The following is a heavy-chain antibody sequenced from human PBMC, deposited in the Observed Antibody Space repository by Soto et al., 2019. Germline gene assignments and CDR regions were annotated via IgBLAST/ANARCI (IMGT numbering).Heavy chain of an antibody. J-gene: IGHJ4*02. CDR3: ARHGVGDILTGQPDY. Sequence: PGESLKISCQGSGYSFPTSWIGWVRQMPGKGLEWMGIIYPGDSDTRYSPSFQGQVTISADKSISTAYLQWSSLKASDTAMYYCARHGVGDILTGQPDYWGQGTLVTVSS. CDR2: IYPGDSDT. V-gene: IGHV5-51*01. D-gene: IGHD3-9*01. CDR1: GYSFPTSW.